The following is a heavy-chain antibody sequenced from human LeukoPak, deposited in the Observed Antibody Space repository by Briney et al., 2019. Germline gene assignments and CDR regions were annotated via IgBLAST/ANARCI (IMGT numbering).Heavy chain of an antibody. Sequence: PSETLSLTCTVSGGSISSYYWSWIRRPPGKGLEWIGYIYYSGSTNYNPSLKSRVTISVDTSKNQFSLKLSSVTAADTAVYYCAREEEIAAARWFDPWGQGTLVTVSS. V-gene: IGHV4-59*01. CDR3: AREEEIAAARWFDP. CDR1: GGSISSYY. J-gene: IGHJ5*02. D-gene: IGHD6-13*01. CDR2: IYYSGST.